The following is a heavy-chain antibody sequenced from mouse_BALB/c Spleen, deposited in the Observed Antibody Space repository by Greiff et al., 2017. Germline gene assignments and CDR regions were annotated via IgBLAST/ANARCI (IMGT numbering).Heavy chain of an antibody. CDR2: ISDGGSYT. CDR1: GFTFSDYY. Sequence: VQLKESGGGLVKPGGSLKLSCAASGFTFSDYYMYWVRQTPEKRLEWVATISDGGSYTYYPDSVKGRFTISRDNAKNNLYLQMSSLKSEDTAMYYCARGIFYYGSSPYAMDYWGQGTSVTVSA. D-gene: IGHD1-1*01. V-gene: IGHV5-4*02. CDR3: ARGIFYYGSSPYAMDY. J-gene: IGHJ4*01.